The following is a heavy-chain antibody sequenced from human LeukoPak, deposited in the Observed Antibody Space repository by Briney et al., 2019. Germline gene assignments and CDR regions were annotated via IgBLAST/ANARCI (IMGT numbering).Heavy chain of an antibody. CDR2: INTNTGSP. V-gene: IGHV7-4-1*02. CDR3: VRGIDTTGYFNY. Sequence: ASVKVSCKASGYTFGTYPLNWVRQAPGQGLEWMGWINTNTGSPTYAQGLSGRSVFSLDTSVSTAFLQISSLKAEDTALYYCVRGIDTTGYFNYWGQGTLVTVSS. J-gene: IGHJ4*02. CDR1: GYTFGTYP. D-gene: IGHD3-22*01.